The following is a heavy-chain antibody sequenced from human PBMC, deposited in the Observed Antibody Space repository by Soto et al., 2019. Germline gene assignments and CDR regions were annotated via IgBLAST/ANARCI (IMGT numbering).Heavy chain of an antibody. CDR3: AKENWANPDS. Sequence: SETHSLTCTVSGGSVSSGSYYWSWIRQPPGKGLEWIGYIYYSGSTNYNPSLKSRVTISVDTSKNQFSLKLSSVTAADTAVYYCAKENWANPDSWGQGTLVTVSS. D-gene: IGHD7-27*01. CDR1: GGSVSSGSYY. CDR2: IYYSGST. J-gene: IGHJ4*02. V-gene: IGHV4-61*01.